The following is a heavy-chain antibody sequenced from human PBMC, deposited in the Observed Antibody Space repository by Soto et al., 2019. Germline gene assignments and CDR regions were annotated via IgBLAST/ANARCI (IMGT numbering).Heavy chain of an antibody. CDR2: IYYSGST. CDR1: GGSVSSDNYY. Sequence: SETLSLTCTVSGGSVSSDNYYWSWVRQPPGKGLEWIGYIYYSGSTNYTPSLKSRVTISGDTSRNQFSLKLSSVTAADTAVYYCARVKTYGYDYWGQGTLVTVSA. CDR3: ARVKTYGYDY. J-gene: IGHJ4*02. V-gene: IGHV4-61*01. D-gene: IGHD5-18*01.